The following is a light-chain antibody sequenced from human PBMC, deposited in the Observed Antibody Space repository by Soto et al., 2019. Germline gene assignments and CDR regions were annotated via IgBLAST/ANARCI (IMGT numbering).Light chain of an antibody. CDR2: EVS. Sequence: QSALTQPASVSGSPGHSITISCTGTSSDVGGYNYVSWYQQHPGKAPKLMIYEVSNRPSGVSNRFSGSKSGNTASLTISGLQAEDEADYYCSSYTTSSTLFVFGGGTKVTVL. CDR3: SSYTTSSTLFV. J-gene: IGLJ2*01. V-gene: IGLV2-14*01. CDR1: SSDVGGYNY.